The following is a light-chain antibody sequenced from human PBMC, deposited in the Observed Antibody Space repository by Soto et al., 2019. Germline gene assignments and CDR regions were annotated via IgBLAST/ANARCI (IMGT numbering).Light chain of an antibody. V-gene: IGKV3D-15*01. Sequence: EVVMTQSPATLSVSPGDRATLSCRASQSISSKLAWYQPKPGQAPRLLIYAASTRATGIPARFSGGGSGTEFTLNISSLQSEDFAVYYCQQYNNWPPNTFGGGTKVDIK. CDR2: AAS. CDR3: QQYNNWPPNT. J-gene: IGKJ4*01. CDR1: QSISSK.